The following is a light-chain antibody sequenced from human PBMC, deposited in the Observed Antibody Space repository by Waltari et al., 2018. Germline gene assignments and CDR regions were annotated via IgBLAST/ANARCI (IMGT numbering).Light chain of an antibody. V-gene: IGKV3-20*01. CDR1: QSVGRT. J-gene: IGKJ1*01. Sequence: EIVLTQSPGTLSVSPGERATLSCRASQSVGRTLAWYQQKPGQAPRLLIYGESSRATGIPERFSGSGSGTDFSLTISRLEPEDFAVYYCQHYVRLPVTFGQGTKVEIK. CDR2: GES. CDR3: QHYVRLPVT.